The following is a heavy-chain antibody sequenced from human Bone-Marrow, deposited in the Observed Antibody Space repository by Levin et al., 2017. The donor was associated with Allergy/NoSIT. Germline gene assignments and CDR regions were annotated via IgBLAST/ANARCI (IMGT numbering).Heavy chain of an antibody. CDR3: ARAPVYMNGWNGGFDF. J-gene: IGHJ4*02. Sequence: SETLSLTCTVSSDSVGGGTYNWNWIRQPPGKTLEWIGHIFYRGLTNYNPSLAGRVTISSNTSKNHFSLRLNSVTAADTAVYFCARAPVYMNGWNGGFDFWGQGILVTVSS. V-gene: IGHV4-61*03. CDR2: IFYRGLT. D-gene: IGHD6-19*01. CDR1: SDSVGGGTYN.